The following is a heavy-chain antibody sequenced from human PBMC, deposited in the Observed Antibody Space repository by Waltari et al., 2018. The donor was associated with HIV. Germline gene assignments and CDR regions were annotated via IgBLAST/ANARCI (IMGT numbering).Heavy chain of an antibody. CDR3: ARGANYYDSSGRRRYFQH. CDR1: GGSFSGYY. V-gene: IGHV4-34*01. D-gene: IGHD3-22*01. CDR2: INHSRVT. J-gene: IGHJ1*01. Sequence: QVQLQQWGAGLLKPSETLSLTCAVYGGSFSGYYWSWIRQPPGKGLEWIGEINHSRVTNYHPSLKRRATISVDTSKNQFALQLGSVTAADTAVYYCARGANYYDSSGRRRYFQHWGQGTLVTVSS.